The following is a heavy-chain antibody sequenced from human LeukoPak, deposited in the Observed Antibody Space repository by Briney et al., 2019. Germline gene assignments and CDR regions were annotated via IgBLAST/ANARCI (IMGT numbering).Heavy chain of an antibody. J-gene: IGHJ6*02. CDR3: ARDTSYYGMDV. V-gene: IGHV3-23*01. D-gene: IGHD3-3*01. Sequence: GGSLRLSCAASEFTFSSYAMSWVRQAPGKGLEWVSGISGSGGNTYYADSVKGRFTISRDNAENSLYLQMNSLRAEDTAVYYCARDTSYYGMDVWGQGTTVTVSS. CDR1: EFTFSSYA. CDR2: ISGSGGNT.